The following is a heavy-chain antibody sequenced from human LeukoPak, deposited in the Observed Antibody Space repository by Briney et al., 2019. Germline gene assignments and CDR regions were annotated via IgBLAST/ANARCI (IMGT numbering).Heavy chain of an antibody. V-gene: IGHV3-23*01. CDR3: AKVVSGSSIDY. D-gene: IGHD1-26*01. Sequence: GRSLRLSCAASGYTFSSYAMSWVRQAPGKGLGWVSAISGSGGSTAYADSVKGRLTISRANSKKTLYLQMNSWRAEDTAVYYCAKVVSGSSIDYWGPGTLVTVSS. J-gene: IGHJ4*02. CDR2: ISGSGGST. CDR1: GYTFSSYA.